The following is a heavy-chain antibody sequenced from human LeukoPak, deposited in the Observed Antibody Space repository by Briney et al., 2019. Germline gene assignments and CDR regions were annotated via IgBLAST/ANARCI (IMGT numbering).Heavy chain of an antibody. CDR3: AKPTADSRGLLAGIDY. V-gene: IGHV4-39*01. J-gene: IGHJ4*02. CDR1: GGSISTSSYY. Sequence: SETLSLTCTVSGGSISTSSYYWGWIRQPPGKGLEWIGSVYYSGSTYYNPSLKSRVTIFEDTSKTQFSLKLTSVTAADTAVYYCAKPTADSRGLLAGIDYRGQGALVTVSP. CDR2: VYYSGST. D-gene: IGHD6-19*01.